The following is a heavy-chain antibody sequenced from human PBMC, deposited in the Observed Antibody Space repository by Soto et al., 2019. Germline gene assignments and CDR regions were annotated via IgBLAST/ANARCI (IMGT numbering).Heavy chain of an antibody. D-gene: IGHD2-21*02. CDR2: INHSGST. CDR3: ARGTVVTAAPDAFDI. V-gene: IGHV4-34*01. CDR1: GGSFSGYY. J-gene: IGHJ3*02. Sequence: SETLALTCAVYGGSFSGYYWSWILQPPGKGLEWIGEINHSGSTTYNPSLKSRVTISVDTSKNQFSPKLSSVTAADTAVHYCARGTVVTAAPDAFDIWGQGTMVT.